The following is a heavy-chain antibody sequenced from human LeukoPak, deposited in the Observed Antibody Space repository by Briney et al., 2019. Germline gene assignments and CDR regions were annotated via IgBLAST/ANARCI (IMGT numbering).Heavy chain of an antibody. CDR2: ISSSGSTI. V-gene: IGHV3-48*03. J-gene: IGHJ5*02. CDR1: GCTFSSYE. CDR3: ARGHSSGWYR. D-gene: IGHD6-19*01. Sequence: WGSLRLSCAASGCTFSSYEMNWVRQAPGKGLECIAYISSSGSTIYYAESVKGRFTISRDNAKNSLYLHMTSLRAEATAVYYCARGHSSGWYRWGQGTLVTVSS.